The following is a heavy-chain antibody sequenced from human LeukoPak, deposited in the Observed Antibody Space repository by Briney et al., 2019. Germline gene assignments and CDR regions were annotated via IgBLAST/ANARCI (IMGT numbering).Heavy chain of an antibody. V-gene: IGHV3-30-3*01. J-gene: IGHJ4*02. CDR3: AGLHSSPRPYYFDY. CDR1: GFTFSSYA. CDR2: ISYDGSNK. Sequence: GGSLRLSCAASGFTFSSYAMPWVRQAPGEGLEWVAVISYDGSNKYYADSVKGRFTISRDNSKNTLYLQMNSLRAEDTAVYYCAGLHSSPRPYYFDYWGQGTLVTVSS. D-gene: IGHD6-13*01.